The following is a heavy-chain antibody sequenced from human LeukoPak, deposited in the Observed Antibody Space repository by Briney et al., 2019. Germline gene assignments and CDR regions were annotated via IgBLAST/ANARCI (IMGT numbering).Heavy chain of an antibody. CDR3: ASGLLWSRPHQN. D-gene: IGHD2-21*01. V-gene: IGHV4-34*01. CDR1: GGSRTGYS. Sequence: SETLSLTCGVYGGSRTGYSWSWIRQSPGKGLEWIGEITPSGSANYNPSLENRVTISVDKSRNQFSLKLTSLTAADSAVYYCASGLLWSRPHQNWGQGTLVTVSP. CDR2: ITPSGSA. J-gene: IGHJ4*02.